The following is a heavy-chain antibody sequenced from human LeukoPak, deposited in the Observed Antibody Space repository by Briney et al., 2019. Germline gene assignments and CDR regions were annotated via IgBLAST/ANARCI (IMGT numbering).Heavy chain of an antibody. Sequence: SETLSLTCSVSTYPISNGYYWGCTRQPPGEGLEWSASIVHSGSTYYNPSLKSRVTISVDTSKHQFSLKLTSVTASEPALYYCAIHTPYYDDSVPRYFAHSGQGTLLTVSS. J-gene: IGHJ1*01. V-gene: IGHV4-38-2*01. CDR1: TYPISNGYY. CDR3: AIHTPYYDDSVPRYFAH. D-gene: IGHD3-22*01. CDR2: IVHSGST.